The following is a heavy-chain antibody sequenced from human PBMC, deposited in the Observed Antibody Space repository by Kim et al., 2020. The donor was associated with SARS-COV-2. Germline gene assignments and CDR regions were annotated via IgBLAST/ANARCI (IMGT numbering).Heavy chain of an antibody. CDR3: ARGVSSAWTLRAWFDP. CDR1: SSSC. D-gene: IGHD3-22*01. CDR2: VDHSGTT. V-gene: IGHV4-4*02. J-gene: IGHJ5*02. Sequence: SSSCWSWVRQPPGKGLEWSGEVDHSGTTSYNVSLKNRVSILVDKSKNQFSLRLTSVSAADTAVYYCARGVSSAWTLRAWFDPWGQGTLVTVS.